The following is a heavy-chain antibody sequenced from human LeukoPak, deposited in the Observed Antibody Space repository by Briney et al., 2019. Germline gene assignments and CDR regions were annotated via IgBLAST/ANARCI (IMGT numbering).Heavy chain of an antibody. D-gene: IGHD6-13*01. CDR2: INHSGST. J-gene: IGHJ4*02. Sequence: SETLSLTCAVYGGSFSGYYWSWIRQPPGKGLEWIGEINHSGSTNYNPSLKNRVTISVDTSKNQFSLKLSSVTAADTAVYCCARAKIAAAVMFDYWGQGTLVTVSS. V-gene: IGHV4-34*01. CDR3: ARAKIAAAVMFDY. CDR1: GGSFSGYY.